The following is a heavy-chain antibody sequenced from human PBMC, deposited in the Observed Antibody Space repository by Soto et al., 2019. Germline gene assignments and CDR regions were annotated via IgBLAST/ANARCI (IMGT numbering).Heavy chain of an antibody. CDR2: ISSSSSYI. CDR1: GFTFNSYT. D-gene: IGHD6-6*01. J-gene: IGHJ4*02. Sequence: EVQLLESGGGLVQPGGSLRLSCAASGFTFNSYTMSWVRQAPGKGLEWVSSISSSSSYIYYADSVKGRFTISRDNAKNSLYLQMNSLRAEDTAVYYCARDVYSSSRYFDYWGQGTLVTVSS. CDR3: ARDVYSSSRYFDY. V-gene: IGHV3-21*01.